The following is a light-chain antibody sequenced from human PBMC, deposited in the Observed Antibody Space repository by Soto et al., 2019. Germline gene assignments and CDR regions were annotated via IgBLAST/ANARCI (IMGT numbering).Light chain of an antibody. CDR1: QSVYGNY. Sequence: ELVLTQSPDTLSLSPGERATLSCRASQSVYGNYLAWYQHKPGQAPRLLIYGASMRATGVPDRFSGSGSGTDFTLTISSLQSEDFAVYYCQQYIDWPPYTFGQGTKVDIK. J-gene: IGKJ2*01. CDR3: QQYIDWPPYT. V-gene: IGKV3-20*01. CDR2: GAS.